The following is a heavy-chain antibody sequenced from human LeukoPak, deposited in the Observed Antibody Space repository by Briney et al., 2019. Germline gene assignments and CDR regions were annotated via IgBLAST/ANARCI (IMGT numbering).Heavy chain of an antibody. CDR1: GFTFSNYA. D-gene: IGHD3-16*01. CDR3: ARGGGSNYFDY. J-gene: IGHJ4*01. V-gene: IGHV3-21*04. Sequence: GGSLRLSCAASGFTFSNYAMIWVRQAPGKGLEWVSSISSTGNFIYYADSLKGPFTISRDNAKNSLYLQLNSLRAEDTAVYYCARGGGSNYFDYWGRGTLVTVSS. CDR2: ISSTGNFI.